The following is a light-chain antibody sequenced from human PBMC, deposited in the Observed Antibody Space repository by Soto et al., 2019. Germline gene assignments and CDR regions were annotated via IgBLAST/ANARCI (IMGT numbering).Light chain of an antibody. Sequence: PGERATLSCRASQSVSSSFVAWYQQKPGQAPRLVIYGAASRATGIPDRFSGSGSGTDFTLTISRLEPEDFAVYYCQQYGSLPITFGQGTRLEMK. CDR3: QQYGSLPIT. J-gene: IGKJ5*01. CDR2: GAA. V-gene: IGKV3-20*01. CDR1: QSVSSSF.